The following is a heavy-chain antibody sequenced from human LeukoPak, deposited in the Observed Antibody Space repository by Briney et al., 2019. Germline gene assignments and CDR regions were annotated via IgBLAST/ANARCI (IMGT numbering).Heavy chain of an antibody. CDR1: GFTFSTYS. J-gene: IGHJ4*02. CDR3: ARDDNSGYYLGASDY. CDR2: ISSSSSYI. D-gene: IGHD3-22*01. V-gene: IGHV3-21*01. Sequence: GGSLRLSCAASGFTFSTYSMNWFRQAPGKGPEWVSSISSSSSYIYYGDSVKGRFTISRDNAKNSLFLQMNSLRAEDTAVYYCARDDNSGYYLGASDYWGQGALVTVSS.